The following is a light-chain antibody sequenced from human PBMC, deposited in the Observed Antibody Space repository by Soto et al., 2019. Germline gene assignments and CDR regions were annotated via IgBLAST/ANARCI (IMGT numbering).Light chain of an antibody. V-gene: IGLV1-44*01. J-gene: IGLJ2*01. CDR2: NNN. Sequence: QSVLTQPPSASGTPGQRVTISCFGSSSNIGSNLVTWYQQLPGTAPKLLMYNNNQRPSGVPDRFSGSKSGTSASLAVSGLQSEDEADYYCAAWDNSLNGVVFGGGTKFTVL. CDR3: AAWDNSLNGVV. CDR1: SSNIGSNL.